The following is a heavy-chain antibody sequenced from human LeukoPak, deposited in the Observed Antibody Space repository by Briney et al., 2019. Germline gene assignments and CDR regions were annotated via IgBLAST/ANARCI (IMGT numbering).Heavy chain of an antibody. Sequence: SETLSLTCTVSGGSISSGSYYWSWIRQPAGKGLEWIGRIYTSGSTNYNPSLKSRVTISVDTSKNQFSLKLSSVTAADTAVYYCARLTNDFWSGYPDYYYMDVWGKGTTVTVSS. CDR2: IYTSGST. CDR3: ARLTNDFWSGYPDYYYMDV. J-gene: IGHJ6*03. V-gene: IGHV4-61*02. CDR1: GGSISSGSYY. D-gene: IGHD3-3*01.